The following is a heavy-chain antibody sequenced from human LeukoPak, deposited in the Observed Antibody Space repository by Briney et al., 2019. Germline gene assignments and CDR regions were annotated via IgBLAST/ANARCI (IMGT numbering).Heavy chain of an antibody. Sequence: GGSLRLSCAASGFTFSSYAMHWVRQAPGKGLEYVSAISSNGGSTYYANSVKGRFTISRDNSKNTLYLQMGSLRAEDMAVYYCAKGYRSGGSCHYYFDYWGQGTLVTVSS. CDR2: ISSNGGST. J-gene: IGHJ4*02. D-gene: IGHD2-15*01. CDR1: GFTFSSYA. CDR3: AKGYRSGGSCHYYFDY. V-gene: IGHV3-64*01.